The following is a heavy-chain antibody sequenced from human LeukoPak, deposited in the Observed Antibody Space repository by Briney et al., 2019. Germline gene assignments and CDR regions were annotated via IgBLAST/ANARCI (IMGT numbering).Heavy chain of an antibody. CDR2: IYYSGST. V-gene: IGHV4-59*01. Sequence: PSETLSLTCTVPGGSISSYYWSWIRQPPGKGLEWIGYIYYSGSTNYNPSLKSRVTISVDTSKNQLSLKLSSVTAADTAVYYCAREKYYYDSSGYYSYFDHWGQGPLVTVSS. CDR1: GGSISSYY. D-gene: IGHD3-22*01. CDR3: AREKYYYDSSGYYSYFDH. J-gene: IGHJ4*02.